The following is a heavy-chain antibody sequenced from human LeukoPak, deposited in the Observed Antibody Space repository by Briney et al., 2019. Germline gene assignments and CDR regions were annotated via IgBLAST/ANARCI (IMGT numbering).Heavy chain of an antibody. J-gene: IGHJ4*02. CDR3: ARDPTVAEAW. CDR2: ISSGGSYI. Sequence: PGGSLRLSCTASGFTLSSYSMTWVRQAPGKRLEWVSSISSGGSYIYYADSVKGRFTTSRDNARNSLYLQMNSLRAEDTAVYYCARDPTVAEAWWGQGTQVTVSS. D-gene: IGHD6-13*01. CDR1: GFTLSSYS. V-gene: IGHV3-21*01.